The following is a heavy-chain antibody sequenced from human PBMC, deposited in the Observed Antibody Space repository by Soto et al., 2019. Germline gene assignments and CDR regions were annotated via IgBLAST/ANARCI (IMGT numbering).Heavy chain of an antibody. CDR2: TYYRSKWYN. CDR3: ARDSSGSGYGDFDY. CDR1: GDSVSSNSAA. J-gene: IGHJ4*02. V-gene: IGHV6-1*01. D-gene: IGHD5-12*01. Sequence: SPSLSLTCAISGDSVSSNSAAAKWSRQSPSRGLEWLGRTYYRSKWYNDYAVSVKSRITINPDTSKNQFSLQLNSVTPEDTAVYYCARDSSGSGYGDFDYWGQGTLVTVSS.